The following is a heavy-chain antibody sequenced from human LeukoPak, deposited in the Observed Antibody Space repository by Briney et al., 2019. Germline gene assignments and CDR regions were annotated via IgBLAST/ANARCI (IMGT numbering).Heavy chain of an antibody. CDR2: IYTSGST. V-gene: IGHV4-61*02. CDR3: ARGVENDYVWGSYRYTGGIYFDY. J-gene: IGHJ4*02. Sequence: PSETLSLTCTVSGGSISSGSYYWSWIRQPAGKGLEWIGRIYTSGSTNYNPSLKSRVTISVDTSKNQFSLKLSSVTAADTAVYYCARGVENDYVWGSYRYTGGIYFDYWGQGTLVTVSS. CDR1: GGSISSGSYY. D-gene: IGHD3-16*02.